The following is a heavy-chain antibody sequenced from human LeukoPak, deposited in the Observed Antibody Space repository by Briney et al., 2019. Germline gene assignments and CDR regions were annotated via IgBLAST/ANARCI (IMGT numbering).Heavy chain of an antibody. CDR2: MNPNSGNT. Sequence: GASVKVSCKASGYTFTSYDINWVRQATGQGLEWMGWMNPNSGNTGYAQKFQGRVTITRNTSISTAYMELSSLRSDDTAVYYCARVPPGYSYGLEYFDYWGQGTLVPVSS. D-gene: IGHD5-18*01. CDR3: ARVPPGYSYGLEYFDY. J-gene: IGHJ4*02. CDR1: GYTFTSYD. V-gene: IGHV1-8*03.